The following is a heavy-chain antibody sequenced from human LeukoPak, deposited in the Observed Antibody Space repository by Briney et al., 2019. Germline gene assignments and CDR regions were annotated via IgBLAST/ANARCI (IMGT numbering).Heavy chain of an antibody. CDR1: GGSISSYY. D-gene: IGHD3-3*01. CDR2: IYYSGST. J-gene: IGHJ4*02. CDR3: ARVSVIIAGSYYFDY. V-gene: IGHV4-59*01. Sequence: PSETLSLTCIVSGGSISSYYWSWIRQPPGKGLVWIGYIYYSGSTNYNPSLKSRVTISVDTSKNQFSLKLSSVTAADTAVYYCARVSVIIAGSYYFDYWGQGTLVTVSS.